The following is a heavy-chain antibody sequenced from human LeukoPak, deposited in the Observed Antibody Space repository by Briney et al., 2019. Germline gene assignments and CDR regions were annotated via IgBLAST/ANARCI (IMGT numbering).Heavy chain of an antibody. CDR3: ARRAGAYSHPYDY. J-gene: IGHJ4*02. D-gene: IGHD4/OR15-4a*01. V-gene: IGHV3-53*01. Sequence: PGGSLRLSCTVSGFTVSSNSMSWVRQAPGKGLEWVSFIYSDNTHYSYSVKGRFTISRDNSKNTLYLQMNSLRAEDTDVYYCARRAGAYSHPYDYWGQGTLVTVSS. CDR1: GFTVSSNS. CDR2: IYSDNT.